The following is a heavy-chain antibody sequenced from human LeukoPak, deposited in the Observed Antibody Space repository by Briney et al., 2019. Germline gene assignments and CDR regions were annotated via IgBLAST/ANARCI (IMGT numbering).Heavy chain of an antibody. Sequence: SETLSLTCTVSGGSISSFYWSWIRQPPGKALEWIGYIYYSGSTNYNPPLKSRVTISVDTSKNQFSLKLNSVTAADTAVYYCARVGDSSSYFYYMDVWGKGTTVTVSS. J-gene: IGHJ6*03. CDR3: ARVGDSSSYFYYMDV. CDR1: GGSISSFY. CDR2: IYYSGST. D-gene: IGHD6-13*01. V-gene: IGHV4-59*01.